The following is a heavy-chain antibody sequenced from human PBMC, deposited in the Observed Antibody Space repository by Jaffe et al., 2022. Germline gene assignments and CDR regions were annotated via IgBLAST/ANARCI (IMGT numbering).Heavy chain of an antibody. D-gene: IGHD5-12*01. J-gene: IGHJ4*02. CDR1: GFTFSNAW. Sequence: EVQLVESGGGLVKPGGSLRLSCAASGFTFSNAWMSWVRQAPGKGLEWVGRIKSKTDGGTTDYAAPVKGRFTISRDDSKNTLYLQMNSLKTEDTAVYYCTTELVATIRWGLRQFDYWGQGTLVTVSS. CDR2: IKSKTDGGTT. CDR3: TTELVATIRWGLRQFDY. V-gene: IGHV3-15*01.